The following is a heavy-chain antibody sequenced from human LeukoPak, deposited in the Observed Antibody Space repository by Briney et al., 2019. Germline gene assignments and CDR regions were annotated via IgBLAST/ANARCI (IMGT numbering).Heavy chain of an antibody. V-gene: IGHV3-73*01. D-gene: IGHD7-27*01. Sequence: GGSLRLSCAASGFTFSGSAMHWVRQASGKGLEWVGRIRSKANSYATAYAASVKGRFTISRDDSKNTAYLQMNSLKTEDTAAYYCTRHTPGAAGQHWGQGTLVTVSS. CDR2: IRSKANSYAT. CDR3: TRHTPGAAGQH. J-gene: IGHJ1*01. CDR1: GFTFSGSA.